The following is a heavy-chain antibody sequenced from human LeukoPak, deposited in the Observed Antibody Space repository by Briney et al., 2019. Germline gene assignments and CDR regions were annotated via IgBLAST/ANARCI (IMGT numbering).Heavy chain of an antibody. Sequence: ASVKVSCKASGYTFTSYGISWVRQAPGQGLEWMGWISAYNGNTNYAQKLQGRVTMTTDTSTSTAYMELRSLRSDDTAVYYCARDREDYYDSSGYCYSFAFQHWGQGTLVTVSS. CDR3: ARDREDYYDSSGYCYSFAFQH. V-gene: IGHV1-18*01. J-gene: IGHJ1*01. CDR2: ISAYNGNT. D-gene: IGHD3-22*01. CDR1: GYTFTSYG.